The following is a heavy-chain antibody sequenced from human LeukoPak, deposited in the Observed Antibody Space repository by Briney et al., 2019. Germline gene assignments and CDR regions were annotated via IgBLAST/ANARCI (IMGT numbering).Heavy chain of an antibody. CDR3: AREPRWYYYDSASYYFDY. V-gene: IGHV4-59*11. CDR2: IYYSGST. J-gene: IGHJ4*02. D-gene: IGHD3-22*01. Sequence: SETLSLTCTVSAGSISGHSWNWIRQPPGKGLEWIGDIYYSGSTRYNPSLESRVTISLDTSKNQFSLSLTSVTAADTAVYYCAREPRWYYYDSASYYFDYWGQGTLVTVSS. CDR1: AGSISGHS.